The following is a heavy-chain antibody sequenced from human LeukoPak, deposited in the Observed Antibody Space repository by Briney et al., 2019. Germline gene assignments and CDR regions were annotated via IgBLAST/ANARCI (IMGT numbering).Heavy chain of an antibody. J-gene: IGHJ4*02. Sequence: GASVEVSCKASRGTFSSYAISWVRQAPGQGLEWMGGIIPIFGTANYAQKFQGRVTITADESTSTAYMELSSLRSEDTAVYYCARNYYYDSSGYYYNYWGQGTLVTVSS. CDR1: RGTFSSYA. CDR2: IIPIFGTA. CDR3: ARNYYYDSSGYYYNY. D-gene: IGHD3-22*01. V-gene: IGHV1-69*13.